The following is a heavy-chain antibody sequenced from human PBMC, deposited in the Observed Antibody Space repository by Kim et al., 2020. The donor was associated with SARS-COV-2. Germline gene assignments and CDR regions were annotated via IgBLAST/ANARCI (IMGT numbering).Heavy chain of an antibody. V-gene: IGHV1-18*01. CDR3: ARDFRSLGVTGTDY. Sequence: AQKLQGRVTMTTDTSTSTAYMELRSLRSDDTAVYYCARDFRSLGVTGTDYWGQGTLVTVSS. J-gene: IGHJ4*02. D-gene: IGHD1-20*01.